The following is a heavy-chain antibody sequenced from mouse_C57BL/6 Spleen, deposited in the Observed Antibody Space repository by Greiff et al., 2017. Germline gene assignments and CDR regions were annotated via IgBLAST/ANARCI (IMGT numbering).Heavy chain of an antibody. J-gene: IGHJ2*01. CDR1: GFTFSNYW. D-gene: IGHD2-14*01. Sequence: EVQLVESGGGLVQPGGSMKLSCVASGFTFSNYWMNWVRQSPEKGLEWVAQIRLKSDNYATHYAESVKWRFTISRYDSKSSVYLQMNNLRAEDTGIYYCTAYYRQWDYWGQGTTLTVSS. CDR3: TAYYRQWDY. CDR2: IRLKSDNYAT. V-gene: IGHV6-3*01.